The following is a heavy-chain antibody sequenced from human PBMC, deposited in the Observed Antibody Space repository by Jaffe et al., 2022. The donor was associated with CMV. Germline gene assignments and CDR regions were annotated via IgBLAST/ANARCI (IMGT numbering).Heavy chain of an antibody. V-gene: IGHV3-15*04. CDR1: GFSFNDAW. CDR3: ATHPRGSYLVDS. D-gene: IGHD1-26*01. CDR2: IESKSDGGAT. Sequence: EVQLVESGGGLVKPGGSLRLSCAASGFSFNDAWMSWVRQAPGEGLEWVGRIESKSDGGATDYPAPLIGRFTISRDDSKNTLFLQMNSLQIEDTAVYYCATHPRGSYLVDSWGQGTRVTVSS. J-gene: IGHJ5*01.